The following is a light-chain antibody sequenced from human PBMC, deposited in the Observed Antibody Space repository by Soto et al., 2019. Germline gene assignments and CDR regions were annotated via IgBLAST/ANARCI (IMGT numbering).Light chain of an antibody. Sequence: EVVMAQSPVTLSVSPGDGAALSCRASQSVGNNLAWYQQKPGQSPRLLIYAASTRAPGVPARFSGSGSGTEFTLTISGLQSDDFALFFCQHYYKWPLSFGPGTKVDIK. CDR1: QSVGNN. CDR3: QHYYKWPLS. CDR2: AAS. J-gene: IGKJ3*01. V-gene: IGKV3-15*01.